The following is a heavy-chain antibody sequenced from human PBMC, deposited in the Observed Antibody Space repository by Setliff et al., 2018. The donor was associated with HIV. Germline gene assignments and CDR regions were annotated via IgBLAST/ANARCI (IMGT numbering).Heavy chain of an antibody. D-gene: IGHD6-13*01. Sequence: GGSLRLSCATSGFTFSTYAMNWVRQAPGKGLEWVSVIYSGGTTYYADSVKGRFTISRDNSKNTLYLQMNSLRAEDTAVYFCARDGGYSRSPHYYYYYGLDVWGHGTTVTVSS. CDR1: GFTFSTYA. V-gene: IGHV3-53*01. CDR2: IYSGGTT. CDR3: ARDGGYSRSPHYYYYYGLDV. J-gene: IGHJ6*02.